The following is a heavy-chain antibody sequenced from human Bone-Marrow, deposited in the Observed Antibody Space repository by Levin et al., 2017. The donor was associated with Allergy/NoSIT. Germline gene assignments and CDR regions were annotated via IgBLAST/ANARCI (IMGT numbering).Heavy chain of an antibody. J-gene: IGHJ6*03. CDR1: GFPLPASW. CDR3: TRDDHYYYMDV. Sequence: SLLLSFFSSGFPLPASWLSWVRQAPGKGLEWVANIKGGESDTYYVDSVKGRFTISRDNANNVLYLQMNSLRVEDTAVYYCTRDDHYYYMDVWGKGTTVTVSS. V-gene: IGHV3-7*04. CDR2: IKGGESDT.